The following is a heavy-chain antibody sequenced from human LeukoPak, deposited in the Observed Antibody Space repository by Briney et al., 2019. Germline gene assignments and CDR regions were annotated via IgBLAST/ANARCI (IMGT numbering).Heavy chain of an antibody. D-gene: IGHD5-18*01. J-gene: IGHJ4*02. V-gene: IGHV4-34*01. Sequence: SETLSLTCAVYGGSFSGYYWSWIRQPPGKGLEWIGEINHSGSTNYNPSLKSRVTISVDTSKNQFSLKLSSATAADTAVYYCARGEQLWLPNFNYWGQGTLVTVSS. CDR3: ARGEQLWLPNFNY. CDR1: GGSFSGYY. CDR2: INHSGST.